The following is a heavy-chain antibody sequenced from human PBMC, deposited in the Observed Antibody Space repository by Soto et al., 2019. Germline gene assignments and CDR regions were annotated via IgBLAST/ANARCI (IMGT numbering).Heavy chain of an antibody. CDR3: ARKYGYCSGGSCYGYFDY. J-gene: IGHJ4*02. CDR1: GDSVSSNSAA. Sequence: SQTLSLTCAISGDSVSSNSAACNWIRQSPSRGLEWLGRTYYRSKWYNDYAVSVKSRITINPDTSKNQFSLQLNSVTPEDTAVYYCARKYGYCSGGSCYGYFDYWGQGTLVTVSS. CDR2: TYYRSKWYN. D-gene: IGHD2-15*01. V-gene: IGHV6-1*01.